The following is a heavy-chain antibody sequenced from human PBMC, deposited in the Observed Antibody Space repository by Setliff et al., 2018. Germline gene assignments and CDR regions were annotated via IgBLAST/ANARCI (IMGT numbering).Heavy chain of an antibody. J-gene: IGHJ5*02. Sequence: GASVKVSCKASGYSFTTYGMHWARQAPGQRPEWMGWISGGDGNTKYSQKFQDRLTITRDTSATTGYMELSSLRSEDTAVYYCARLQATFGVFKDGDWFDPWGQGTLVTVSS. CDR1: GYSFTTYG. D-gene: IGHD3-3*01. V-gene: IGHV1-3*01. CDR2: ISGGDGNT. CDR3: ARLQATFGVFKDGDWFDP.